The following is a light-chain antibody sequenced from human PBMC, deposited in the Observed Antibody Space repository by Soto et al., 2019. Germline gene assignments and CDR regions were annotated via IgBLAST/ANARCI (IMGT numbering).Light chain of an antibody. CDR3: QQYNKWPPWT. CDR2: GAS. J-gene: IGKJ1*01. CDR1: QSVSRN. V-gene: IGKV3-15*01. Sequence: EIVMTQSPATLSVSPGERATLSCRASQSVSRNLAWNQQKPGQAPRLLIYGASTRATGIPARFSGSGSGTEFTLTISSLQCEDLAVYYCQQYNKWPPWTFGQGTKVEIK.